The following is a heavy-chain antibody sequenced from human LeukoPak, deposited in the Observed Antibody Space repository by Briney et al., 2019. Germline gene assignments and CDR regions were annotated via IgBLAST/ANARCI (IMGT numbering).Heavy chain of an antibody. Sequence: SQTLSLTCTVSGASISSGDYYWSWIRQPPGKGLEWIGYIYYSGSTYYNPSLKSRVTISVDRSKNQFSLKLSSVTAADTAVYYCARAPDYNDPHYFDYWGQGTLVTVSS. CDR2: IYYSGST. D-gene: IGHD4-11*01. CDR3: ARAPDYNDPHYFDY. CDR1: GASISSGDYY. V-gene: IGHV4-30-4*01. J-gene: IGHJ4*02.